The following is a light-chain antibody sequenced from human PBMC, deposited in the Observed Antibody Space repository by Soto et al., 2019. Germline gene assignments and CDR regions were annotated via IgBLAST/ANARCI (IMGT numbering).Light chain of an antibody. CDR2: GAS. CDR3: QQYNNWPPLT. Sequence: EIVLTQSPGTLSLSPGERATLSCRASQSVSSSYLAWYQQKPGQAPRLFIYGASSRATGIPARFSGSGSGTEFTLTISSLQSEDFAVYYCQQYNNWPPLTFGQGTKVEIK. J-gene: IGKJ1*01. CDR1: QSVSSSY. V-gene: IGKV3-15*01.